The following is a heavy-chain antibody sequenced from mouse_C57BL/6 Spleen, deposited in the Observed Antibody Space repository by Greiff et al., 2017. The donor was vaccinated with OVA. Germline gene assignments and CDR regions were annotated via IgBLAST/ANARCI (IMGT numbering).Heavy chain of an antibody. J-gene: IGHJ2*01. D-gene: IGHD2-3*01. CDR2: IDPSDSYT. V-gene: IGHV1-69*01. CDR1: GYTFTSYW. Sequence: QVQLQQPGAELVMPGASVKLSCKASGYTFTSYWMHWVKQRPGQGLEWIGEIDPSDSYTNYNQKFKGKSTLTVDKSSSTAYMQLSSLTSEDSAVYYCATNYDAFDYWGQGTTLTVSS. CDR3: ATNYDAFDY.